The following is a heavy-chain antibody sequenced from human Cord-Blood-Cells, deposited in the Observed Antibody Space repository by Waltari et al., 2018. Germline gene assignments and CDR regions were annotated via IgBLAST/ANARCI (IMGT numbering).Heavy chain of an antibody. J-gene: IGHJ4*02. CDR2: IYSGGST. Sequence: EVQLVESGGGLIQPGGSLRPSCAASGFTVSSNYMSWVRQAPGKGLEWVSVIYSGGSTYYADSVKGRFTISRDNSKNTLYLQMNSLRAEDTAVYYCARWFASDLHFDYWGQGTLVTVSS. D-gene: IGHD2-21*01. CDR3: ARWFASDLHFDY. CDR1: GFTVSSNY. V-gene: IGHV3-53*01.